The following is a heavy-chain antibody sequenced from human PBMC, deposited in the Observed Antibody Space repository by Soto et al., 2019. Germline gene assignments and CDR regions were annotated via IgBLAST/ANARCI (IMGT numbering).Heavy chain of an antibody. D-gene: IGHD2-2*01. CDR3: ARVGLPYLSTHGEFDY. V-gene: IGHV4-31*03. Sequence: SETLSLTCTVSGGSISSCCYYWSWIRQHPGKGLEWIGYIYYSGSTYYNPSLKSRVTISVDTSKNQFSLKLSSVTAADTAVYYCARVGLPYLSTHGEFDYWGQGTLVTVSS. J-gene: IGHJ4*02. CDR2: IYYSGST. CDR1: GGSISSCCYY.